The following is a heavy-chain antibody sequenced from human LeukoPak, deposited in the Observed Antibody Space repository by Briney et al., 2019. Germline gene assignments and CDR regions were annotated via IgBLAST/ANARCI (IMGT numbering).Heavy chain of an antibody. D-gene: IGHD2-15*01. CDR2: IIPILGTA. Sequence: ASVKVSCKASGGTFSSYAISWVRQAPGQGLEWMGRIIPILGTANYAQKFQGRVTITADKSTSTAYMELSSLRSEDTAVYYCARDLDCSGGSCYSAGWGQGTLVTVSS. J-gene: IGHJ4*02. CDR1: GGTFSSYA. V-gene: IGHV1-69*04. CDR3: ARDLDCSGGSCYSAG.